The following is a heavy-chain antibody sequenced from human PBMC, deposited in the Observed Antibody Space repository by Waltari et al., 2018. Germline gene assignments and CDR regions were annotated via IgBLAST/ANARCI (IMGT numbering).Heavy chain of an antibody. Sequence: EVQLLESGGGLVQPGGSLRLSCAASGFTFSSYAMSWVRQAPGKGLEWVSVIYSGGSTYYADSVKGRFTISRDNSKNTLYLQMNSLRAEDTAVYYCARDQGIAAAGNDAFDIWGQGTMVTVSS. CDR1: GFTFSSYA. CDR2: IYSGGST. J-gene: IGHJ3*02. CDR3: ARDQGIAAAGNDAFDI. V-gene: IGHV3-23*03. D-gene: IGHD6-13*01.